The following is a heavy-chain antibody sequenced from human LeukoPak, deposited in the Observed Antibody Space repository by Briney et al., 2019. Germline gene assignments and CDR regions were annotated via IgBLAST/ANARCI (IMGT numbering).Heavy chain of an antibody. CDR2: ISYDGSNK. J-gene: IGHJ4*02. Sequence: GRSLRLSCAASGFTFSSYAMHWVRQAPGKGLEWVAVISYDGSNKYYADSVKGRFTISRDNSKNTLYLQMNRLRAEDTAVYYCARAWSPYDFWSGYPPGYWGQGTLVTVSS. D-gene: IGHD3-3*01. CDR1: GFTFSSYA. CDR3: ARAWSPYDFWSGYPPGY. V-gene: IGHV3-30-3*01.